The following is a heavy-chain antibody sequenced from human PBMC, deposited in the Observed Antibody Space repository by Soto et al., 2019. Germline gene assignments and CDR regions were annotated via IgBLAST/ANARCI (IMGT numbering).Heavy chain of an antibody. D-gene: IGHD1-1*01. J-gene: IGHJ5*02. V-gene: IGHV3-23*01. Sequence: PGGSLRLSCVASGFTFSKFTMSWVRQAPGKGLEWVCGVSGGSGVTHYTDSVKGRFTISGDDSKNTVYLQMHSLRGEDTAVYYCTRWNGYGDLWGQGTLVTVSS. CDR3: TRWNGYGDL. CDR1: GFTFSKFT. CDR2: VSGGSGVT.